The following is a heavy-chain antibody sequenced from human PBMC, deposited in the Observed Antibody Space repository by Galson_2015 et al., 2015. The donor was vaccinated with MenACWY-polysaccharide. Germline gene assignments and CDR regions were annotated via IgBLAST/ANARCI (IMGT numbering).Heavy chain of an antibody. CDR3: ARIIARKYTFADS. CDR1: GYKFTSYD. V-gene: IGHV1-8*01. D-gene: IGHD2-21*01. CDR2: MNPNSGNT. Sequence: VKVSCKASGYKFTSYDINWVRQAPGQGLEWMGWMNPNSGNTGYAQKFQGRVTMTSNSAMTTAYMELSSLRSEDTAVYYCARIIARKYTFADSWGQGTLVTVSS. J-gene: IGHJ4*02.